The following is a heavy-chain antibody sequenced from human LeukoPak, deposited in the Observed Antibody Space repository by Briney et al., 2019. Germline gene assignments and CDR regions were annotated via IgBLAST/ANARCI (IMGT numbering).Heavy chain of an antibody. CDR1: GFTFSSYA. V-gene: IGHV3-23*01. J-gene: IGHJ4*02. D-gene: IGHD2-2*01. CDR3: AKDPEDIVVVGRFDY. CDR2: ISGSGGST. Sequence: QTGGSLRLSCAASGFTFSSYAMSWVRQAPGKGLEWVSAISGSGGSTYYADSVKGRFTISRDNSKNALYLQMNSLRAEDTAVYYCAKDPEDIVVVGRFDYWGQGTLVTVSS.